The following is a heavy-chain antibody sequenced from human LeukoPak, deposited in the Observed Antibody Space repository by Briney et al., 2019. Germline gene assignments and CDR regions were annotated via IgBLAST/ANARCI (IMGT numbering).Heavy chain of an antibody. Sequence: SETLFLTCTVSGGSISSYYWSWIRQPPGKGLEWIGYIYTSGSTNYNPSLKSRVTISVDTSKNQFSLKLSSVTAADTAVYYCARHGKYYDSSGYYSAFDYRGQGTLVTVSS. J-gene: IGHJ4*02. CDR3: ARHGKYYDSSGYYSAFDY. CDR1: GGSISSYY. D-gene: IGHD3-22*01. V-gene: IGHV4-4*09. CDR2: IYTSGST.